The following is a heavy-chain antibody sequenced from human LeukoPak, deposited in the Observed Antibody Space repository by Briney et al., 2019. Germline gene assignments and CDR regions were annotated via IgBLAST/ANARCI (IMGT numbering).Heavy chain of an antibody. D-gene: IGHD6-19*01. CDR3: AGLRAVAGFDY. CDR1: GNTFSGYY. J-gene: IGHJ4*02. Sequence: ASVKVSCKASGNTFSGYYMHWVRQAPGQGLEWMGIINPSGGSTSYAQKLQGRVTMTRDTSTSTVYMELSSLRSEDTAVYYCAGLRAVAGFDYWGQGTLVTVSS. CDR2: INPSGGST. V-gene: IGHV1-46*01.